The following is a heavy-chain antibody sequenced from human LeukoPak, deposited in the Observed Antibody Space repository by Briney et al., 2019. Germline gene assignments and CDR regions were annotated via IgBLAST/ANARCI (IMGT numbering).Heavy chain of an antibody. V-gene: IGHV1-69*05. CDR3: ARLGVVPAAIAGAFDI. Sequence: ASVKVSCKASGGTFSIYAISWVRQAPGQGLEWMGGIIPIFGTANYAQKFQGRVTITTDESTSTAYMELSSLRSEDTAVYYCARLGVVPAAIAGAFDIWGQGTMVTVSS. CDR2: IIPIFGTA. J-gene: IGHJ3*02. D-gene: IGHD2-2*02. CDR1: GGTFSIYA.